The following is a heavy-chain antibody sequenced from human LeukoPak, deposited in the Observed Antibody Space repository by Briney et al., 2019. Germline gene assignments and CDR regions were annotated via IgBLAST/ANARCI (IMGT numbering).Heavy chain of an antibody. CDR2: IDTVGAT. D-gene: IGHD6-19*01. CDR3: ATDGPGSGWTDNGG. Sequence: GGTLRLSCTPSRLPSTTHDMHSARQVKGKGLEWVSAIDTVGATYYPGSVKGRFTISREIAKNSLHLQMNSLRDGDTAVYYCATDGPGSGWTDNGGWGQGALVTVSS. J-gene: IGHJ4*02. CDR1: RLPSTTHD. V-gene: IGHV3-13*04.